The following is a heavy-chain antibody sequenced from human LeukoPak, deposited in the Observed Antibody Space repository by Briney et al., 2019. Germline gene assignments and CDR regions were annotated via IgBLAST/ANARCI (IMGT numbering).Heavy chain of an antibody. Sequence: SETLSLTCTVSGGSISSYYWSWIRQPAGKGLEWIGRIYTSGSTNYNPSLKSRVTMSVDTSKNQFSLKLSSVTAADTAVYYCARARSYYYDSSGYYLIFDYWGQGTLVTVSS. CDR1: GGSISSYY. CDR3: ARARSYYYDSSGYYLIFDY. J-gene: IGHJ4*02. V-gene: IGHV4-4*07. CDR2: IYTSGST. D-gene: IGHD3-22*01.